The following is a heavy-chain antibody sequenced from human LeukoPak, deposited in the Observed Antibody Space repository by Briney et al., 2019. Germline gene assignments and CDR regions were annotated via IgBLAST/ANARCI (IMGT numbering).Heavy chain of an antibody. CDR2: IYHSGST. J-gene: IGHJ6*02. Sequence: SETLSLTCNVSGGSISTYYWNWIRQPPGKGLEWIGYIYHSGSTNYNPSLQSRVTISVDTSKNQFSLNLNSVTAADTAVYYCARGDQYYDILTGTYGMDVWGQGTTVTVSS. V-gene: IGHV4-59*01. D-gene: IGHD3-9*01. CDR1: GGSISTYY. CDR3: ARGDQYYDILTGTYGMDV.